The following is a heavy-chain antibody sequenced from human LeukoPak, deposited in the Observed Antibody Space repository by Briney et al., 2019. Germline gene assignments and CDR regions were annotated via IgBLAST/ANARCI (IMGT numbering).Heavy chain of an antibody. J-gene: IGHJ4*02. D-gene: IGHD6-19*01. CDR1: GYTFTSYY. CDR3: ARDVPDIAVAGVELGY. Sequence: ASVKVSCKASGYTFTSYYMHWVRQAPGQGLEWMGIINPSGGSTSYAQKFQGRVTMTRDTSTSTVYMELSSLRSEDTAVYYCARDVPDIAVAGVELGYWGQGTLVTVSS. V-gene: IGHV1-46*01. CDR2: INPSGGST.